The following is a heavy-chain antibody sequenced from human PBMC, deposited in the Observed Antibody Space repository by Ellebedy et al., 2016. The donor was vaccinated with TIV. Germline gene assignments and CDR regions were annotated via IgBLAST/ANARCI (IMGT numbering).Heavy chain of an antibody. CDR1: GYTLTELS. V-gene: IGHV1-24*01. Sequence: ASVKVSCXVSGYTLTELSMHWVRQAPGKGLEWMGGFDPEDGETIYAQKFQGRVTMTEDTSTDTAYMELSSLRSEDTAVYYCATTPPDSGSYFSAYPWDLQHFDYWGQGTLVTVSS. D-gene: IGHD1-26*01. CDR3: ATTPPDSGSYFSAYPWDLQHFDY. J-gene: IGHJ4*02. CDR2: FDPEDGET.